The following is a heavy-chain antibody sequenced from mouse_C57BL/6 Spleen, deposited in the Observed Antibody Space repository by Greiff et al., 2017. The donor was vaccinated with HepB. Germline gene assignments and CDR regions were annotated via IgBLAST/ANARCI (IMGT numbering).Heavy chain of an antibody. CDR3: AREAAQATCFDY. J-gene: IGHJ2*01. CDR2: INPSTGGT. D-gene: IGHD3-2*02. CDR1: GYSFTGYY. Sequence: VQLQQSGPELVKPGASVKISCKASGYSFTGYYMNWVKQSPEKSLEWIGEINPSTGGTTYNQKFKAKATLTVDKSSSTAYMQLKSLTSEDSAVYYCAREAAQATCFDYWGQGTTLTVSS. V-gene: IGHV1-42*01.